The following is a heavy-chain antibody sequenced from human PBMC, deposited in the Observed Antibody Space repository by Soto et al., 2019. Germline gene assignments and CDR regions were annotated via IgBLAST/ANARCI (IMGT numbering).Heavy chain of an antibody. CDR2: IIPIFVTA. J-gene: IGHJ6*02. V-gene: IGHV1-69*01. CDR3: ASPESGKLIYTWDGMDV. CDR1: GGTFSSYA. Sequence: QVQLVQSGAEVKKPGSSVKVSCKASGGTFSSYAISWVRQAPGQGLEWMGGIIPIFVTANYAQKFQGRVTITADESTSTAYMELSSLRSEDTAVYYCASPESGKLIYTWDGMDVWGQGTTVTVSS. D-gene: IGHD3-16*01.